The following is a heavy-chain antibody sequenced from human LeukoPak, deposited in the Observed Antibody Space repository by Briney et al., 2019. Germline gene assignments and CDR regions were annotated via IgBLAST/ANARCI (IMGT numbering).Heavy chain of an antibody. V-gene: IGHV4-61*10. CDR2: IYYSGST. CDR1: GGSISSGSYY. D-gene: IGHD5-24*01. J-gene: IGHJ6*03. CDR3: ARDRREHYYYYYMDV. Sequence: SETLSLTCTVSGGSISSGSYYWSWIRQPAGKGLEWIGYIYYSGSTNYNPSLKSRVTISVDTSKSQFSLKLSSVTAADTAVYYCARDRREHYYYYYMDVWGKGTTVTVSS.